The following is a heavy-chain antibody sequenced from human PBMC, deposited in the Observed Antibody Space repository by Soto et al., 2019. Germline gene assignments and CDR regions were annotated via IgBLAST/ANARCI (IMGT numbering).Heavy chain of an antibody. CDR3: ARGADYRIDYFQH. J-gene: IGHJ1*01. CDR1: GGSLSSDGYY. D-gene: IGHD4-4*01. V-gene: IGHV4-31*03. CDR2: IYYSGLT. Sequence: KTSETLSLTCTVSGGSLSSDGYYWSWIRQHPGKGLEWIGYIYYSGLTDYNPSLKSRVTISRDRSKNQFSLRLNSVTAADTAVYYCARGADYRIDYFQHWGQGTLVTVSS.